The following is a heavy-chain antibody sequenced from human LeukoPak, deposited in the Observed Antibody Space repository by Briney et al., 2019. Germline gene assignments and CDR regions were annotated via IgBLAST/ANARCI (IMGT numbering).Heavy chain of an antibody. CDR3: AKRGGLPPLDYYYYYMDV. CDR2: ISGSGGST. CDR1: GFTFSSFA. V-gene: IGHV3-23*01. Sequence: PGGSLRLSGAASGFTFSSFAMSWVRQAPGKGLEWVSAISGSGGSTYCAGSVKGWFTIFRENSKNPLYLQMNSLRAEDTAVYHCAKRGGLPPLDYYYYYMDVWGKGTTVTVSS. D-gene: IGHD2-21*02. J-gene: IGHJ6*03.